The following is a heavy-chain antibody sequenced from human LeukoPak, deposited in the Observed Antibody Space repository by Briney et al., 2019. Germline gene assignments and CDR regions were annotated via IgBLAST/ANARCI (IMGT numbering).Heavy chain of an antibody. CDR3: AKETYSSGWYPYFDS. Sequence: PGGSLRLSCVASGFTFSSYAMSWVRQAPGKGLEWVSGISGSGGSTYYADSVKGRFTISRDNSKNTLFLQMNSLRAEDTAVYYCAKETYSSGWYPYFDSWGQGTLVTVSS. V-gene: IGHV3-23*01. CDR2: ISGSGGST. CDR1: GFTFSSYA. D-gene: IGHD6-19*01. J-gene: IGHJ4*02.